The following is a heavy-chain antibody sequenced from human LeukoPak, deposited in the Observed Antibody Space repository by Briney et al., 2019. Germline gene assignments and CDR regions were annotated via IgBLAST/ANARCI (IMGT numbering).Heavy chain of an antibody. Sequence: GASVKGSCKASGYTFTSYVVSWVRQAPGQGLECMGWISDYNGNTNYAQKLQGRVTMTTDTSTSTAYMELRSLRSDDTAVYYCARDRVTTHSYYSGMDVWGQGTTVTVSS. D-gene: IGHD4-17*01. J-gene: IGHJ6*02. CDR3: ARDRVTTHSYYSGMDV. CDR1: GYTFTSYV. CDR2: ISDYNGNT. V-gene: IGHV1-18*01.